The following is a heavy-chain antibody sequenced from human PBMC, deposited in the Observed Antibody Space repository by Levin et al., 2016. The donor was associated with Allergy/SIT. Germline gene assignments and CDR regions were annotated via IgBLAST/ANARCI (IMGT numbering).Heavy chain of an antibody. V-gene: IGHV4-61*01. CDR3: ARVIMVGAVDAFDI. CDR1: GGSVSSGSYY. J-gene: IGHJ3*02. D-gene: IGHD2-15*01. Sequence: SETLSLTCTVSGGSVSSGSYYWSWIRQPPGKGLEWIGYIYYSGSTNYNPSLKSRVTISVDTSKNQFSLKLSSVTAADTAVYYCARVIMVGAVDAFDIWGQGTMVTVSS. CDR2: IYYSGST.